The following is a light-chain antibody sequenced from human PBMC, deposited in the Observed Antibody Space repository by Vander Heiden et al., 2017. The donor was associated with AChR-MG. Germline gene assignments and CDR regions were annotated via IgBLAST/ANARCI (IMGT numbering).Light chain of an antibody. V-gene: IGLV1-47*01. J-gene: IGLJ2*01. CDR2: KNN. Sequence: QSVLTQPPSASGTPGQRVSISCSGSSSNIGDNYVYWYQQFPGTAPKLLIYKNNKRPSGVPDRFSASKSGTSASLAISGLRSEDEADDYCTAWDDSRQVGCGGGTEL. CDR1: SSNIGDNY. CDR3: TAWDDSRQVG.